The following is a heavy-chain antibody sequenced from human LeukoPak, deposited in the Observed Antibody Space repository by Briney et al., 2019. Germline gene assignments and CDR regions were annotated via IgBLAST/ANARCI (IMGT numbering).Heavy chain of an antibody. CDR2: INSDGSST. V-gene: IGHV3-74*01. Sequence: PGGSLRLSCAASGFTFSTYWMHRVRQAPGKGLVWVSRINSDGSSTRYADSVKGRFTISRDNAKNTLYLQMNSLRAEDTAVYYCARDLRTTGAFDIWGQGTMVTVSS. J-gene: IGHJ3*02. CDR1: GFTFSTYW. CDR3: ARDLRTTGAFDI. D-gene: IGHD4-17*01.